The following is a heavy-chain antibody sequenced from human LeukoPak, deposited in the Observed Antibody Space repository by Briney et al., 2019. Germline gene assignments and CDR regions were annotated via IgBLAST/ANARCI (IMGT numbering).Heavy chain of an antibody. V-gene: IGHV4-31*03. CDR3: AREGDFLDY. D-gene: IGHD3-16*01. CDR2: IYYSGST. J-gene: IGHJ4*02. CDR1: GGSISSGGFY. Sequence: SGTLSLTCTVSGGSISSGGFYWLWMPQHPGKGLEWIGYIYYSGSTYYNPPLKSRVTISVDASKNQFSLKLSCVTAADTAVYYCAREGDFLDYWGQGTLLTVPS.